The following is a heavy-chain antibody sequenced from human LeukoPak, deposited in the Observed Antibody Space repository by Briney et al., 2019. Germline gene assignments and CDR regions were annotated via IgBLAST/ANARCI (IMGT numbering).Heavy chain of an antibody. V-gene: IGHV4-61*02. CDR2: IYPSGST. J-gene: IGHJ4*02. CDR3: ARETNGYYDH. D-gene: IGHD3-22*01. Sequence: SETLSLTCTVSGGSISSGSYYWSWIRQPAGKGLEWIGRIYPSGSTNDNPSLKSRVTISVDTSKNQFSLKLSSVTAADTAVYFCARETNGYYDHWGQGTLVTVSS. CDR1: GGSISSGSYY.